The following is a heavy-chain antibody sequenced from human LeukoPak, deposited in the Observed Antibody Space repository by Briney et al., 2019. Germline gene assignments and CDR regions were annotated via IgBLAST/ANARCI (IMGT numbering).Heavy chain of an antibody. CDR3: ARAVVPAAAYYYYYMDV. CDR1: GYSISSGYY. V-gene: IGHV4-38-2*02. D-gene: IGHD2-2*01. Sequence: SEILSLTCTVSGYSISSGYYWGWIRQPPGKGLEWIGSIYHSGSTYYNPSLKSRVTISVDTSKNQFSLKLSSVTAADTAVYYCARAVVPAAAYYYYYMDVWGKGTTVTVSS. CDR2: IYHSGST. J-gene: IGHJ6*03.